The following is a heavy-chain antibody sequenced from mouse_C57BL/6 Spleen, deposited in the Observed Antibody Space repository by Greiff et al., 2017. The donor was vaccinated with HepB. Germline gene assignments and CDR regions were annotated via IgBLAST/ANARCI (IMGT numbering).Heavy chain of an antibody. Sequence: EVKLVESGGGLVKPGGSLKLSCAASGFTFSSYAMSWVRQTPEKRLEWVATISDGGSYTYYPDNVKGRFTISRDNAKNNLYLQMSHLKSEDTAMYYWAREDGAYWGQGTLVTVSA. CDR3: AREDGAY. CDR1: GFTFSSYA. V-gene: IGHV5-4*01. CDR2: ISDGGSYT. J-gene: IGHJ3*01.